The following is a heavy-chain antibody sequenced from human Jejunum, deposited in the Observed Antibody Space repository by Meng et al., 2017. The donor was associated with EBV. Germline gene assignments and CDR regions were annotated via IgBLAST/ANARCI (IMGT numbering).Heavy chain of an antibody. CDR1: GGSISDNDW. V-gene: IGHV4-4*02. D-gene: IGHD3-22*01. Sequence: VQLQESGPRLEKPSGTLSRTCVVSGGSISDNDWWSWVRQPPGKGLEWLGEIYHGGGTNYNPSLESRVTISVDKSKNQFSLKLNSVTVADTAVYYCAGNGYYALEYWGPGILVTVSS. J-gene: IGHJ4*02. CDR3: AGNGYYALEY. CDR2: IYHGGGT.